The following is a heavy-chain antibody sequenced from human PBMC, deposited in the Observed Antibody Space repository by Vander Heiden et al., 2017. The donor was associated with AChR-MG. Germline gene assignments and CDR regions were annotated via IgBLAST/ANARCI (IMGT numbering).Heavy chain of an antibody. CDR1: GGSISSGDYY. D-gene: IGHD2-21*02. J-gene: IGHJ4*02. Sequence: QVQLQESGPGLVKPSQTLSLTCTVSGGSISSGDYYWSWIRQPPGKGLEWIGYIYYSGSTYYNPSLKSRVTISVDTSKNQFSLKLSSVTAADTAVYYCARDKRCGGDCYYIDYWGQGTLVTVSS. V-gene: IGHV4-30-4*01. CDR2: IYYSGST. CDR3: ARDKRCGGDCYYIDY.